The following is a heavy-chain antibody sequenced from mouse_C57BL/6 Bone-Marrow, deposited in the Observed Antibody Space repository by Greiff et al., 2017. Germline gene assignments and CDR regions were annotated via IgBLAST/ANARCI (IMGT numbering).Heavy chain of an antibody. J-gene: IGHJ4*01. CDR1: GYTFTSYW. Sequence: QVQLQQSGAELVKPGASVKLSCKASGYTFTSYWMHWVKQRPGQGLEWIGMIHPNSGSTNYNEKFKSKATLTVDKSSSTAYMQLSSLTSEDSAVYYCARSRGCYYAMDYGGQGTSVTVSS. CDR2: IHPNSGST. CDR3: ARSRGCYYAMDY. V-gene: IGHV1-64*01.